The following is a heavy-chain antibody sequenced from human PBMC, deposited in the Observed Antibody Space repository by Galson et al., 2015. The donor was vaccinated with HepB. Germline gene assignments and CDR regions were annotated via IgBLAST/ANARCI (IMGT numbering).Heavy chain of an antibody. Sequence: SLRLSCAASGFTFSDYYMSWIRQAPGKGLEWVSYISSSGSTIYYADSVKGRFTISRDNAKNSLYLQMNSLRAEDTAVYYCARGSLGRFGFLEWMRKGDYGTGLWGKGTTVTVSS. D-gene: IGHD3-3*01. J-gene: IGHJ6*04. V-gene: IGHV3-11*01. CDR3: ARGSLGRFGFLEWMRKGDYGTGL. CDR2: ISSSGSTI. CDR1: GFTFSDYY.